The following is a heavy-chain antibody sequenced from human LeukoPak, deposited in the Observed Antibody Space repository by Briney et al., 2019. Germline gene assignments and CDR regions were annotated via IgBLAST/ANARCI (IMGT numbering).Heavy chain of an antibody. CDR3: ARDIFHLFIAARPGVRFDY. D-gene: IGHD6-6*01. CDR1: GFTFSNYA. J-gene: IGHJ4*02. V-gene: IGHV3-23*01. Sequence: SGGSLRLSCAASGFTFSNYAMSWVRQAPGQGLERVSPIGGSGGSTYYADSVKGRFTISRDNSKNTLYLQMNSLRAEDTAVYYCARDIFHLFIAARPGVRFDYWGQGTLVTVSS. CDR2: IGGSGGST.